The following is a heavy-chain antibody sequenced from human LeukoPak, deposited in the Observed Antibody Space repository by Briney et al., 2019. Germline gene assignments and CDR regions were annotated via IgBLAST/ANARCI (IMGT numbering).Heavy chain of an antibody. V-gene: IGHV3-23*01. J-gene: IGHJ3*02. D-gene: IGHD1-26*01. Sequence: PGGTLRLSCAASGFTFSSYGMIWVRQAPGKGLEWVSAISGSGGSTYYADSVKGRFTISRDNSKNTLYLQMNSLRAEDTAVYYCARGGSYLSAFDIWGQGTMVTVSS. CDR1: GFTFSSYG. CDR3: ARGGSYLSAFDI. CDR2: ISGSGGST.